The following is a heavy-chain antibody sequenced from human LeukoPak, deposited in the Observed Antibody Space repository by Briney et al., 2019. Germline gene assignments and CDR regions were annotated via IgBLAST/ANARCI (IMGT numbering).Heavy chain of an antibody. V-gene: IGHV3-21*01. Sequence: GGSLRLSCAAPGFTFSSYSMNWVRQAPGKGLEWVSSISSSSSYIYYADSVKGRFTISRDNAKNSLYLQMDSLRAEDTAVYYCARAGYSSSWTGFDPWGQGTLVTVSS. D-gene: IGHD6-13*01. CDR1: GFTFSSYS. CDR3: ARAGYSSSWTGFDP. CDR2: ISSSSSYI. J-gene: IGHJ5*02.